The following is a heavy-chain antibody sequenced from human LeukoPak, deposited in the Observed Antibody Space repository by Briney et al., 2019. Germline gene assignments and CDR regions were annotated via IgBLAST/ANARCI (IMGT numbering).Heavy chain of an antibody. Sequence: SETLSLTCAVSGGSISSGGYSWSWIRQPPGKGLEWIGYIYYSGSTNYNPSLKSRVTISVDTSENQFSLKLSSVTAADTAVYYCASRSGWYSSWGQGTLVTVSS. D-gene: IGHD6-19*01. CDR2: IYYSGST. V-gene: IGHV4-61*08. CDR3: ASRSGWYSS. J-gene: IGHJ4*02. CDR1: GGSISSGGYS.